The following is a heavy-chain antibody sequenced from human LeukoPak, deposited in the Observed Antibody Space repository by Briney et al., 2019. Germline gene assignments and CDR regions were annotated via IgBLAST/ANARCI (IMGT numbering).Heavy chain of an antibody. CDR3: ARDDCSSTSCYTPRYYYMDV. J-gene: IGHJ6*03. D-gene: IGHD2-2*02. CDR1: GGTFSSYV. V-gene: IGHV1-69*13. CDR2: IIPIFGTA. Sequence: SVKVACKASGGTFSSYVISWVRQAPGQGLEWMGGIIPIFGTANYAQKFQGRVTITADESTSTAYMELSSLRSEGTAVYYCARDDCSSTSCYTPRYYYMDVWGKGTTVTVSS.